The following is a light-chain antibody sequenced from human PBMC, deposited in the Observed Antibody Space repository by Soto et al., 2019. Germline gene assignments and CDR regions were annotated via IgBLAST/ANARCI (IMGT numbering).Light chain of an antibody. CDR1: RSDVGGYNY. CDR3: CSYAGSNNYV. V-gene: IGLV2-8*01. Sequence: QSALTQPPSASGSPGQSVTISCTGTRSDVGGYNYVSWYQQHPGKAPKLMISEVSKRPSGVPDRFSGSKSGNTASLTVSGLQAEDEADYYCCSYAGSNNYVFGTGTKLTVL. CDR2: EVS. J-gene: IGLJ1*01.